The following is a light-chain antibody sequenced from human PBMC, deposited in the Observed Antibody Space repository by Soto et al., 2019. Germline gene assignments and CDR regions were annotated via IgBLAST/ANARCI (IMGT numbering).Light chain of an antibody. CDR3: SSYTSSSTLDYV. CDR2: EVN. J-gene: IGLJ1*01. CDR1: SSDVGAYNY. Sequence: QSALTQPPSASGSPGQSVTISCAGTSSDVGAYNYVSWYQQHPGKAPKLMIYEVNKRPSGVPDRFSGSKSGNAASLTVSGLQAEDEADYYCSSYTSSSTLDYVFGTGTKLTVL. V-gene: IGLV2-8*01.